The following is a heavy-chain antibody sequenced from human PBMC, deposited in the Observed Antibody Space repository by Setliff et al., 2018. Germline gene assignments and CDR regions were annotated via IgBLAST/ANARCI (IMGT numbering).Heavy chain of an antibody. Sequence: GGSLRLSCEASGFTFDDHTMHWVRQAPGRGLGWISIISWDGVSAEYAASVRGRFAIARDNSKNILYLQMNSLRRDDTALYFCARAIGDYVMGSWGQGTLVTVSS. CDR3: ARAIGDYVMGS. CDR1: GFTFDDHT. CDR2: ISWDGVSA. V-gene: IGHV3-43*01. D-gene: IGHD4-17*01. J-gene: IGHJ5*02.